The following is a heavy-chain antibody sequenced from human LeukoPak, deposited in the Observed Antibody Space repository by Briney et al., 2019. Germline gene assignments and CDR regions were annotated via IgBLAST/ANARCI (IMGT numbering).Heavy chain of an antibody. CDR1: GFTFSSYA. J-gene: IGHJ4*02. D-gene: IGHD6-13*01. V-gene: IGHV3-23*01. Sequence: GGSLRLSCAASGFTFSSYAMSWVRQAPGKGLEWVSAISGSGGSTYYADSVKGRFTISRDNSKNTLYLQMNSLRAEDTAVYYCGKVRGSSWYYSDWGQGTLATVSS. CDR3: GKVRGSSWYYSD. CDR2: ISGSGGST.